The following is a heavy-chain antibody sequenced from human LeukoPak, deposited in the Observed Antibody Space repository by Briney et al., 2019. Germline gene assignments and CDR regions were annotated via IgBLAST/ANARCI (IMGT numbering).Heavy chain of an antibody. CDR2: IYYSGST. CDR1: GGSIKNYY. V-gene: IGHV4-59*01. J-gene: IGHJ6*02. Sequence: PSETLSLTCTVSGGSIKNYYWIWIRQSPGKGLEWIGYIYYSGSTNYNPSLKSRVTISVDTSKNQFSLKLNSATAADTAVYYCARAGYCSSTSCQWVPLVWGQGTTVTVSS. CDR3: ARAGYCSSTSCQWVPLV. D-gene: IGHD2-2*03.